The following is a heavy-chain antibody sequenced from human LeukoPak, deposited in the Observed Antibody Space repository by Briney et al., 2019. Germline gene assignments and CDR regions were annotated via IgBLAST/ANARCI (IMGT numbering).Heavy chain of an antibody. Sequence: PSETLSLTCAVYGGSFSGYYWDWIRQPPGKGLEWIGTFYHGGSTYYNPSLKSRVTISVDTSKNQFSLKLSSVTAADTAVYHCAGYGDYVSYWGQGTLVTVSS. CDR3: AGYGDYVSY. CDR2: FYHGGST. D-gene: IGHD4-17*01. J-gene: IGHJ4*02. CDR1: GGSFSGYY. V-gene: IGHV4-38-2*01.